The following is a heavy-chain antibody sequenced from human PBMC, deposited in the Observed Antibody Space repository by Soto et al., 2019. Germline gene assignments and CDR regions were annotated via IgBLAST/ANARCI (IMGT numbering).Heavy chain of an antibody. D-gene: IGHD3-22*01. Sequence: GGSLRLSCAASGFTVSNNYMIWFRLPPGKGLEWVSLIYSGGTTYYADSVKGRFTISRDNAKNSLYLQMNSLRAEDTAVYYCARDPALDYYDSSAYYSSEFDYWGQGTLVTVSS. V-gene: IGHV3-66*01. CDR2: IYSGGTT. CDR3: ARDPALDYYDSSAYYSSEFDY. J-gene: IGHJ4*02. CDR1: GFTVSNNY.